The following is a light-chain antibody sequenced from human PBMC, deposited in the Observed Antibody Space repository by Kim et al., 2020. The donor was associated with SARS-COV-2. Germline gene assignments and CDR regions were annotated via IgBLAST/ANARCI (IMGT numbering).Light chain of an antibody. J-gene: IGLJ1*01. V-gene: IGLV3-21*04. CDR3: QVWDISSDHYV. Sequence: SYELTQPPSVSVAPGKTARITCGENNIGSKSVHWYQQKPGQAPVLAIYYDSDRPSGIPERFSGSNSGNTATLTISRVEAGDEADYYCQVWDISSDHYVFGTGTKVTVL. CDR1: NIGSKS. CDR2: YDS.